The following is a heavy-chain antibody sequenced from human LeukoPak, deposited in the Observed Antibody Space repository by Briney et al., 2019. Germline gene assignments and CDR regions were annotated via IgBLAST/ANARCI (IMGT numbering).Heavy chain of an antibody. CDR1: GYTFTSYA. CDR2: INAGNGNT. J-gene: IGHJ1*01. D-gene: IGHD3-22*01. Sequence: ASVKVSCKASGYTFTSYAMHWVRQAPGQRLEWMGWINAGNGNTKYSQKFQGRVTITRDTSASTAYMELSSLRSEDTAVYYCASVYDSSGYYYRAEYFQHWGQGTLVTVSS. CDR3: ASVYDSSGYYYRAEYFQH. V-gene: IGHV1-3*01.